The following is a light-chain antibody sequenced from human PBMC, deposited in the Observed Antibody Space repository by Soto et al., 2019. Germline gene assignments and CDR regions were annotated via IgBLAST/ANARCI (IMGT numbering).Light chain of an antibody. V-gene: IGKV1-39*01. Sequence: DIQMTQSPSSLSASVGDRVTITCRASQSISSYLNWYKQKPGKAPKLLIYAASSLQSGVPSRFSGSGSGTDFTLTISSLQPEDFATYYCQQSYSTLPLTFGGGTKVDIK. CDR2: AAS. CDR1: QSISSY. CDR3: QQSYSTLPLT. J-gene: IGKJ4*01.